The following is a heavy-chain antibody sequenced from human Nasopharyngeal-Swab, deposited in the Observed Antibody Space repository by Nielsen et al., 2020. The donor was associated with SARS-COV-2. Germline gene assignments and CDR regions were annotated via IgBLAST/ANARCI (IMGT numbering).Heavy chain of an antibody. CDR1: GFTFSSYD. CDR2: ISSSGSTI. V-gene: IGHV3-48*03. J-gene: IGHJ3*02. CDR3: ATEERITMIVVVITKAFDI. Sequence: GGSLRLSCAASGFTFSSYDMNWVRQDQGKGLEWVSFISSSGSTIYYADSVKGRFTISRDNAKNSLYLQMNSLRAEDTAVYYCATEERITMIVVVITKAFDIWGQGTMVTVSS. D-gene: IGHD3-22*01.